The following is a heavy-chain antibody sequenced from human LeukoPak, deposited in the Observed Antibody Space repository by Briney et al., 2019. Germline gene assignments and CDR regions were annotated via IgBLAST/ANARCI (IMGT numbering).Heavy chain of an antibody. D-gene: IGHD4-17*01. CDR2: ISSSGSTI. CDR1: GFTFSSYS. CDR3: ATLGRRDYPSDY. Sequence: GGSLRLSCAASGFTFSSYSMNWVRQAPGKGLEWVSYISSSGSTIYYADSVKGRFTISRDNAKNSLYLQMNSLRAEDTAVYYCATLGRRDYPSDYWGQGTLVTVSS. V-gene: IGHV3-48*04. J-gene: IGHJ4*02.